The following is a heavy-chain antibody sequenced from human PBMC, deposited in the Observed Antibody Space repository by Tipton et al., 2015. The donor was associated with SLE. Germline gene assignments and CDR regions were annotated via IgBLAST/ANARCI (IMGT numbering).Heavy chain of an antibody. Sequence: GRFTMSRDNAKNSVHLQMNSLRAEDTAVYYCARSDGYSDSVDYWGQGTLVTVSS. J-gene: IGHJ4*02. CDR3: ARSDGYSDSVDY. D-gene: IGHD5-24*01. V-gene: IGHV3-48*01.